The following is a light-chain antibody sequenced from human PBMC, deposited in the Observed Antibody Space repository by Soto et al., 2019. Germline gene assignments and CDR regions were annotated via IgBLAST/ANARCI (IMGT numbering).Light chain of an antibody. J-gene: IGKJ3*01. V-gene: IGKV3-11*01. CDR2: DAS. CDR1: QSVSSY. Sequence: EIVLTQSPATLSLSPGERATLSCRASQSVSSYLAWYQQKPGQAPRLLVYDASNRATGIPARFSGSGSGTDFTLTISSLEPEGFAVYYCQQRTNSPLTFGPGTKVDIK. CDR3: QQRTNSPLT.